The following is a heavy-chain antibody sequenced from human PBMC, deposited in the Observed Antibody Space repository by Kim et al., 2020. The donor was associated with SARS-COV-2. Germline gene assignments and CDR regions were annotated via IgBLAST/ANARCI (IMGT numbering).Heavy chain of an antibody. Sequence: GGSLRLSCAASGFTFSSYWMSWVRQAPGKGLEWVANIKQDGSEKYYVDSVKGRFTISRDNAKNSLYLQMNSLRAEDTAVYYCARSVYDYVWGKGKLYYFDYWGQGTLVTVSS. J-gene: IGHJ4*02. V-gene: IGHV3-7*01. CDR1: GFTFSSYW. CDR3: ARSVYDYVWGKGKLYYFDY. D-gene: IGHD3-16*01. CDR2: IKQDGSEK.